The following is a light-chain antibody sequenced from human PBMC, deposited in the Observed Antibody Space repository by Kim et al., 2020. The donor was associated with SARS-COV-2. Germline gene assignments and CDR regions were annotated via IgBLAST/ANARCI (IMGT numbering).Light chain of an antibody. J-gene: IGLJ1*01. CDR3: QSYDSSSHV. V-gene: IGLV1-40*01. Sequence: PGQRVTISCTGSSSNIGAGYDVHWYQQLPGTAPKLLIYGNSNRPSGVPDRFSGSKSGTSASLAITGLQAEDEADYYCQSYDSSSHVFGTGTKVTVL. CDR2: GNS. CDR1: SSNIGAGYD.